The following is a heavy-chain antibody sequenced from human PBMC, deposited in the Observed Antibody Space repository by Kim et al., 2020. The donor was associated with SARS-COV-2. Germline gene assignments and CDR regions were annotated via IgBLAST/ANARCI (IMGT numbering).Heavy chain of an antibody. CDR1: GGSFSGYY. J-gene: IGHJ4*02. CDR3: ARGRYGIAAAYY. Sequence: SETLSLTCAVYGGSFSGYYWSWIRQPPGKGLEWIGEINHSGSTNYNPSLKSRVTISVDTSKNQFSLKLSSVTAADTAVYYCARGRYGIAAAYYWGQGTLVTVSS. V-gene: IGHV4-34*01. D-gene: IGHD6-13*01. CDR2: INHSGST.